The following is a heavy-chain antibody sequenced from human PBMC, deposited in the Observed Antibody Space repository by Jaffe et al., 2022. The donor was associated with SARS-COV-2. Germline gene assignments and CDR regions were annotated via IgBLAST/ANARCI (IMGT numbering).Heavy chain of an antibody. J-gene: IGHJ6*02. CDR3: AKSRIPSGWLALRLDGMDV. V-gene: IGHV3-30*18. CDR1: GFTFSSYG. CDR2: ISYDGSNK. D-gene: IGHD6-19*01. Sequence: QVQLVESGGGVVQPGRSLRLSCAASGFTFSSYGMHWVRQAPGKGLEWVAVISYDGSNKYYADSVKGRFTISRDNSKNTLYLQMNSLRAEDTAVYYCAKSRIPSGWLALRLDGMDVWGQGTTVTVSS.